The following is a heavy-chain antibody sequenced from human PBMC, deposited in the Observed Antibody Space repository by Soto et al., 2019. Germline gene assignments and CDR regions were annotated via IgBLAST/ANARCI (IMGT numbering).Heavy chain of an antibody. CDR3: VRMGYGPTDTSGYYLFDS. J-gene: IGHJ5*01. D-gene: IGHD3-22*01. Sequence: PSETLSLTCTVSGGSVSSYYWNWIRQPAGKGLEWIGRIYTSGITNYNPSLKSRVTMSVDTSKNQFSLRLNSVTAADTAVYYCVRMGYGPTDTSGYYLFDSRGQRTLVTVSS. CDR1: GGSVSSYY. CDR2: IYTSGIT. V-gene: IGHV4-4*07.